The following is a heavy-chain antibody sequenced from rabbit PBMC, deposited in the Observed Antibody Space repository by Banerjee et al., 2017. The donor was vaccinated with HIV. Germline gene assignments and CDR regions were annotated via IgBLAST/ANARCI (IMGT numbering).Heavy chain of an antibody. Sequence: QSLEESGGGLVQPGASLTLTCKASGFTISSGYDMCWVREAPGKGLEWIACVGAGSSGSTYYASWAKGRFTISKTSSTTVTLQMTSLTAADTATYFCARLHSGYELWGQGTLVTVS. V-gene: IGHV1S40*01. CDR2: VGAGSSGST. J-gene: IGHJ4*01. D-gene: IGHD1-1*01. CDR1: GFTISSGYD. CDR3: ARLHSGYEL.